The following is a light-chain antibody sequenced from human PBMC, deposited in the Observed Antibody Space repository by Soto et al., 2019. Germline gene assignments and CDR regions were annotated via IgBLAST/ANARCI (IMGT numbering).Light chain of an antibody. V-gene: IGKV1-39*01. Sequence: DIQLTQSPSFLSASVGDRVTITCRASQGISSYLAWYQKKPGTPPKLLIYAASNLQSGVPSRFIGRGSGTDFTLTISSLQPEDFASYYCQQTYRIPYTFGQGTKLEI. CDR1: QGISSY. CDR2: AAS. CDR3: QQTYRIPYT. J-gene: IGKJ2*01.